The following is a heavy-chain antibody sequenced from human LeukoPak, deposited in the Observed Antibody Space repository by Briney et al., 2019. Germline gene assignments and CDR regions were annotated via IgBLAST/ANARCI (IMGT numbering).Heavy chain of an antibody. J-gene: IGHJ4*01. V-gene: IGHV3-53*01. CDR3: ARRAGAYSHPYDY. CDR1: GFTFSSYW. Sequence: GGSLRLSCAASGFTFSSYWMSWVRQAPGKGLEWVSFIYSGGSTHYSDSVKGRFIISRDNSKNTLYLQMNSLRAEDTAVYYCARRAGAYSHPYDYWGQEPWSPSP. D-gene: IGHD4/OR15-4a*01. CDR2: IYSGGST.